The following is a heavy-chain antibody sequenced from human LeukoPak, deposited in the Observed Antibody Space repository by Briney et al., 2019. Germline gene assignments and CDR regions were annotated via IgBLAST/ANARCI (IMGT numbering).Heavy chain of an antibody. Sequence: PSETLSLTCTVSGGSISSYYWSWTRQPPGKGLEWIGYIYYSGSTNYNPSLKSRVTISVDTSKNQFSLKLSSVTAADTAVYYCARDSPGIPDAFDIWGQGTMVTVSS. D-gene: IGHD6-13*01. CDR3: ARDSPGIPDAFDI. V-gene: IGHV4-59*01. CDR2: IYYSGST. CDR1: GGSISSYY. J-gene: IGHJ3*02.